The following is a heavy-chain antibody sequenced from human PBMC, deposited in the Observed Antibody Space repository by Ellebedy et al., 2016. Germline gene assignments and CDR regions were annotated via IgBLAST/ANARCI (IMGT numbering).Heavy chain of an antibody. V-gene: IGHV3-7*01. D-gene: IGHD3-22*01. J-gene: IGHJ3*02. CDR2: IKQDGSEK. CDR1: GFTFSDYY. Sequence: GGSLRLXXAASGFTFSDYYMSWIRQAPGKGLEWVANIKQDGSEKYYVDSVKGRFTISRDNAKNSLYLQMNSLRAEDTAVYYCARDWTYYYDSSGYPGDAFDIWGQGTMVTVSS. CDR3: ARDWTYYYDSSGYPGDAFDI.